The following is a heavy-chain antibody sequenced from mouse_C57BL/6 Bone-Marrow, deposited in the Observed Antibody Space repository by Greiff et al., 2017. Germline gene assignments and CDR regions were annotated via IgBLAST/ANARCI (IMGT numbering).Heavy chain of an antibody. Sequence: VQLQQSGPELVKPGASVKISCKASGYTFTDYYMNWVKQSHGKSLEWIGDINPNNGGTSYNQKFKGKATLTVDKSSSTAYMELRSLTSEDSAVYYCARTPSYAMDYWGQGTSVTVSS. CDR2: INPNNGGT. CDR3: ARTPSYAMDY. V-gene: IGHV1-26*01. J-gene: IGHJ4*01. CDR1: GYTFTDYY.